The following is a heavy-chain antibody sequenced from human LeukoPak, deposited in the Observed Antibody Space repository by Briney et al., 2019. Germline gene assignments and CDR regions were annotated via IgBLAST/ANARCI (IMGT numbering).Heavy chain of an antibody. CDR1: GFTFDDYA. J-gene: IGHJ3*01. V-gene: IGHV3-9*01. CDR2: ISWNSGSI. Sequence: SLRLSCAASGFTFDDYAMHWVRQAPGKGLEWVSGISWNSGSIGYADSVKGRFTISRDNSKNSLYLQMNSLRDEDTAVYYCAKARIAAAGTGAFDVWGQGTMVTVSS. D-gene: IGHD6-13*01. CDR3: AKARIAAAGTGAFDV.